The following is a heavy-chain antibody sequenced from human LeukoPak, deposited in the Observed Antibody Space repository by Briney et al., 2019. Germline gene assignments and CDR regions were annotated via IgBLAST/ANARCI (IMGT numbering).Heavy chain of an antibody. Sequence: SGPTLVNPTETLTLTCTVSGFSLSNARMGVSWIRQPPGKALGWLAHIFSNDEKSYSTSLKSRLTISKDTSKSQVVLTMTNMDPVDTATYYCARTHSDCSSTSCSSFDYWGQGTLVTVSS. J-gene: IGHJ4*02. CDR3: ARTHSDCSSTSCSSFDY. CDR1: GFSLSNARMG. V-gene: IGHV2-26*01. D-gene: IGHD2-2*01. CDR2: IFSNDEK.